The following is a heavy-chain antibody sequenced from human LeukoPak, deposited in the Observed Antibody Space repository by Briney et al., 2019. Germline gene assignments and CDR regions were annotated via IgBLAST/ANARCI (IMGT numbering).Heavy chain of an antibody. CDR1: GFTFMRYE. CDR3: ARESSSDNDDYYHNPEYLQH. J-gene: IGHJ1*01. CDR2: ISSSGNII. Sequence: PGGSLRLSCAASGFTFMRYEMNWVRQAPGKGLEWIAYISSSGNIIYYSDSVKGRFTISRDNANSSLYLQMNSLSAEDTAVYYYARESSSDNDDYYHNPEYLQHWGQGTLVTVSS. V-gene: IGHV3-48*03. D-gene: IGHD3-10*01.